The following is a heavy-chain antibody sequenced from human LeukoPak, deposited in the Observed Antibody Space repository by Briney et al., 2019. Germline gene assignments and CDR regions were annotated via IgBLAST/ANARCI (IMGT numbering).Heavy chain of an antibody. CDR3: AKDLVGATYYSDY. CDR2: ISGSGGST. CDR1: GFTFSSYA. J-gene: IGHJ4*02. Sequence: GGSLRLSCAASGFTFSSYAMSWVRQAPGKGLEWVSAISGSGGSTYYADSVKGRFTISRDNSKNTMYLQMTSLRAEDTAVYYCAKDLVGATYYSDYWGQGTLVTVSS. V-gene: IGHV3-23*01. D-gene: IGHD1-26*01.